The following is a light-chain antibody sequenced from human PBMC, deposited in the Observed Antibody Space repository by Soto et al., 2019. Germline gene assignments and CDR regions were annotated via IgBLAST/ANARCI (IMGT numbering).Light chain of an antibody. Sequence: DIQMTQSPSSLSASVGDRVTITCRASQRISSYLNWYQQKPGKAPKLLIYAASSLQSGVPSRFSGSGSGTDFTRSISSLQLDDYATYYCQQSYSTVRTFGQGTKVEFK. CDR1: QRISSY. CDR3: QQSYSTVRT. V-gene: IGKV1-39*01. J-gene: IGKJ1*01. CDR2: AAS.